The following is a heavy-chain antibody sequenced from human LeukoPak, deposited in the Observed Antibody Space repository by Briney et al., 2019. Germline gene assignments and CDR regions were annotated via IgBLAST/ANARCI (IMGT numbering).Heavy chain of an antibody. D-gene: IGHD6-13*01. Sequence: SETLSLTCTVSGGSISSYYWSWIRQPPGKGLEWIGYIYYSGSTNYNPSLKSRVTISVDTSKNQFSLKLSSVTAADTDVYYCARDSLAAAGPDYWGQGTLVPVSS. CDR1: GGSISSYY. J-gene: IGHJ4*02. V-gene: IGHV4-59*01. CDR2: IYYSGST. CDR3: ARDSLAAAGPDY.